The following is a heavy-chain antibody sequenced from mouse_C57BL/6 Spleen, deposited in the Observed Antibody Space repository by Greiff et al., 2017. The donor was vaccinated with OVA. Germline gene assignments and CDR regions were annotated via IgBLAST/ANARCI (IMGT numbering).Heavy chain of an antibody. Sequence: QVQLQQPGAELVKPGASVKLSCKASGYTFTSYWMHWVKQRPGRGLEWIGRIDPNSGGTKYNEKFKSKATLTVDKPSSTAYMQLISLTSEDSAVYYCARSTYDYDRYYAMDYWGQGTSVTVSS. D-gene: IGHD2-4*01. CDR2: IDPNSGGT. CDR1: GYTFTSYW. V-gene: IGHV1-72*01. J-gene: IGHJ4*01. CDR3: ARSTYDYDRYYAMDY.